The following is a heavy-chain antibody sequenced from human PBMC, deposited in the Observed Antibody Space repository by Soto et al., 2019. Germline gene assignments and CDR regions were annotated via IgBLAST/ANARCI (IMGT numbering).Heavy chain of an antibody. V-gene: IGHV4-59*01. CDR2: IYYSGST. CDR1: GGSISSYY. Sequence: QVQLQESGPGLVKPSETLSLSCTVSGGSISSYYWSWIRQPPGKGLEWIGYIYYSGSTNYNPSLKSRVTISVDTSKNQFSLKRSSVTAADTAVYYWARAEYSSSFSYYYYGMDVWGQGTTVTVSS. J-gene: IGHJ6*02. D-gene: IGHD6-6*01. CDR3: ARAEYSSSFSYYYYGMDV.